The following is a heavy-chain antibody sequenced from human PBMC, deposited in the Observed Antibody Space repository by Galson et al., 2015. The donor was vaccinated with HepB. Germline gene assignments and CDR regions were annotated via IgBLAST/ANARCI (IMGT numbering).Heavy chain of an antibody. Sequence: SLRLSCAASGFTFSSYSMNWVRQAPGKGLEWVSYISSSSSTIYYAGSVKGRFTISRDNAKNSLYLQMNSLRAEDTAVYYCARNTVTTLYYYYGMDVWGQGTTVTVSS. CDR3: ARNTVTTLYYYYGMDV. D-gene: IGHD4-11*01. V-gene: IGHV3-48*01. CDR1: GFTFSSYS. J-gene: IGHJ6*02. CDR2: ISSSSSTI.